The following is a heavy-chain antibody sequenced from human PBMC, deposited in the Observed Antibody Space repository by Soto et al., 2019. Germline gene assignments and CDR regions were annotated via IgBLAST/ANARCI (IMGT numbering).Heavy chain of an antibody. D-gene: IGHD3-22*01. J-gene: IGHJ4*02. CDR2: IYYSGST. Sequence: SETLSLTCTVSGGSISSGGYYWSWIRQHPGKGLEWIGYIYYSGSTNYNPSLKSRVTISVDTSKNQFSLKLSSVTAADTAVYYCASDSSGYLGYWGQGTLVTVSS. CDR3: ASDSSGYLGY. V-gene: IGHV4-61*08. CDR1: GGSISSGGYY.